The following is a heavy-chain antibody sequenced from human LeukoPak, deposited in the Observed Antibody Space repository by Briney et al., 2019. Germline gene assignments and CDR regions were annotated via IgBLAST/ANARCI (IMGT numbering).Heavy chain of an antibody. D-gene: IGHD3-22*01. V-gene: IGHV3-21*06. CDR3: ARAAYDSSGYLYYYYGMDV. Sequence: GGSLRLSCTASGFPFSHYNMNWVRQAPGKGLEWVSSISSSGDDIYYADSVKGRFTISRDNTKSSLYLQMNSLRAEDTAVYYCARAAYDSSGYLYYYYGMDVWGQGTTVTVSS. J-gene: IGHJ6*02. CDR2: ISSSGDDI. CDR1: GFPFSHYN.